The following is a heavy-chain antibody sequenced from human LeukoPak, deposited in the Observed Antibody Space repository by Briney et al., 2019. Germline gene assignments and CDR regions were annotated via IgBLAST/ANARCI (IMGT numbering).Heavy chain of an antibody. CDR3: ASPTYYYDSSGTTRVGAFDI. V-gene: IGHV1-46*01. D-gene: IGHD3-22*01. J-gene: IGHJ3*02. Sequence: GASVKVSCKASGYTFTSYYMHWVRQAPGQGLEWMGIINTSGGSTTYAQKFQGRVSMTRDTSTSTVYLEVSSLRSEDTAVYYCASPTYYYDSSGTTRVGAFDIWGQGTMVTVSS. CDR2: INTSGGST. CDR1: GYTFTSYY.